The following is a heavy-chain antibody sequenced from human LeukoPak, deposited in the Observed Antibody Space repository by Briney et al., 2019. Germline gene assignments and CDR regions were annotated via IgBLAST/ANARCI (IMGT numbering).Heavy chain of an antibody. J-gene: IGHJ4*02. V-gene: IGHV3-21*04. D-gene: IGHD6-19*01. CDR1: GFTFSSYS. Sequence: PGGSLRLSCAASGFTFSSYSMNWVRQAPGEGLEWVSSISSSSSYIYYADSVTGRFTISRDNSKNTLYLQMNSLRAEDTAVYYCAKDLGSSGWYIDYWGQGTLVTVSS. CDR3: AKDLGSSGWYIDY. CDR2: ISSSSSYI.